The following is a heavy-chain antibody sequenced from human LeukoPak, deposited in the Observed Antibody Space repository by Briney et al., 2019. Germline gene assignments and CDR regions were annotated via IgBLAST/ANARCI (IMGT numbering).Heavy chain of an antibody. Sequence: SQTLSLTCTVSGGSISCGDYYWSWIRQPPGKGLEWIGYIYYSGSTYYNPSLKSRVTISVDTSKNQFSLKLSSVTAADTAVYYCASNGIVGATNSDDYWGQGTLVTVSS. J-gene: IGHJ4*02. CDR2: IYYSGST. CDR1: GGSISCGDYY. V-gene: IGHV4-30-4*01. CDR3: ASNGIVGATNSDDY. D-gene: IGHD1-26*01.